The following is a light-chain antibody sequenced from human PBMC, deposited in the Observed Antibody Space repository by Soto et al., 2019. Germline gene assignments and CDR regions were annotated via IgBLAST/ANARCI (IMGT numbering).Light chain of an antibody. CDR2: EDT. Sequence: QSVLTQPASVSGSPGQSIAISCTGTSSDVGSYNLVSWYQQHPGKAPKLMIYEDTKRPSGVSDRFSGSKSGNTASLTISGLQAEDDADYYCCSYATSSTYVFGTGTKLTVL. V-gene: IGLV2-23*01. CDR3: CSYATSSTYV. J-gene: IGLJ1*01. CDR1: SSDVGSYNL.